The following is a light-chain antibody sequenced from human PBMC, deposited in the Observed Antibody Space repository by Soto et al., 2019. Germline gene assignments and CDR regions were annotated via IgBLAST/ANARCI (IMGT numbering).Light chain of an antibody. CDR2: KAS. J-gene: IGKJ1*01. Sequence: IQITHSPSXLSVSVVXXXTXTCXASQTISSWLAWYQQKPGKAPKLLIYKASTLKSGVPSRFSGSGSGTEFTLTSSSLQPDDFATYYCQHYNSYSEAFGQGTKV. CDR1: QTISSW. V-gene: IGKV1-5*03. CDR3: QHYNSYSEA.